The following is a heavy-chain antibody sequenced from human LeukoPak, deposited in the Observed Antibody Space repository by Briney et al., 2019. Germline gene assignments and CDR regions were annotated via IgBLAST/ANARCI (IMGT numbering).Heavy chain of an antibody. CDR2: MNPNSGNT. CDR3: ARGRGEVNYYGSWEEAFDI. Sequence: ASVKVSCKASGYTFTSYDINRVRQATGQGLEWMGWMNPNSGNTGYAQKFQGRVTMTRNTSISTAYMELSSVSSEDTAVYYCARGRGEVNYYGSWEEAFDIWGQATMVTVSS. D-gene: IGHD3-10*01. CDR1: GYTFTSYD. J-gene: IGHJ3*02. V-gene: IGHV1-8*01.